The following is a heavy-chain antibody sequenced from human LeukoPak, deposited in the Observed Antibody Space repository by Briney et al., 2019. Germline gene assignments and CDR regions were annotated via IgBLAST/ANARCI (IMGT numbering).Heavy chain of an antibody. CDR2: IYPGDSDT. CDR3: ARRGYSYVGAFDI. J-gene: IGHJ3*02. CDR1: GYGFTSYW. V-gene: IGHV5-51*01. D-gene: IGHD5-18*01. Sequence: GVPLQISCQGSGYGFTSYWIGWVRPMPGKGLEWMWIIYPGDSDTRYRPSFQGQVTISADKSISTAYLQWSSLKASDTAMYYCARRGYSYVGAFDIWGQGTMVTVSS.